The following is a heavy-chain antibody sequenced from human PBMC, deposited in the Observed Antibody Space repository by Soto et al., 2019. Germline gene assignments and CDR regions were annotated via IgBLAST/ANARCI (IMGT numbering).Heavy chain of an antibody. J-gene: IGHJ3*02. V-gene: IGHV1-69*02. D-gene: IGHD2-2*01. CDR2: IIPMFGIA. Sequence: SVKVSCKGSGGTFNRYTITWVRQAPGQGLEWMGRIIPMFGIANYAQNFQGRVTITADKSTSTAYMELSRLRSDDTAVYYCARVTMPHAFDIWGQGTMVTVSS. CDR1: GGTFNRYT. CDR3: ARVTMPHAFDI.